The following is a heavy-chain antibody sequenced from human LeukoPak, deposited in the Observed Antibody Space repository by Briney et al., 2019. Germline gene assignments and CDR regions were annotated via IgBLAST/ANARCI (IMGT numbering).Heavy chain of an antibody. CDR1: GFTFSDYY. V-gene: IGHV3-11*06. J-gene: IGHJ4*02. CDR3: ARWGLGGFSGYDYHTDY. Sequence: GGSLRLSCAASGFTFSDYYMSWIRQAPGKGLEWVSYISGSSSYTNYADSVKGRFTISRDNAKNSLYLQMNSLRAEDTAVYYCARWGLGGFSGYDYHTDYWGQGTLVTVSS. CDR2: ISGSSSYT. D-gene: IGHD5-12*01.